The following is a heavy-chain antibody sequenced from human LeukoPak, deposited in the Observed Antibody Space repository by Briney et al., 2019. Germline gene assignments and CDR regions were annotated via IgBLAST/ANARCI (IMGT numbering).Heavy chain of an antibody. Sequence: PGRSLRLSCAASGFTFSSYGMHWVRQAPGKGLEWVAVIWYDGSNKYYADSVKGRFTISRDNSKNTLYLQMNSLRAEDTAVYYCASLPIPGGLPVDYRGQGTLVTVSS. J-gene: IGHJ4*02. V-gene: IGHV3-33*01. CDR1: GFTFSSYG. D-gene: IGHD3-16*01. CDR2: IWYDGSNK. CDR3: ASLPIPGGLPVDY.